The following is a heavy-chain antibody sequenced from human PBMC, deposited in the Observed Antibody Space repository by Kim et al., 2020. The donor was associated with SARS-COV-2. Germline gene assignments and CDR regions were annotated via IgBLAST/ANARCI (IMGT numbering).Heavy chain of an antibody. J-gene: IGHJ6*02. V-gene: IGHV4-34*01. CDR3: ARGELSSESYYYGMDV. D-gene: IGHD1-7*01. CDR2: INHSGST. CDR1: GGSFSGYY. Sequence: SETLSLTCAVYGGSFSGYYWSWIRQPPGKGLEWIGEINHSGSTNYNPSLKSRVTISVDTSKNQFSLKLSSVTAADTAVYYCARGELSSESYYYGMDVWGQGTTVTVSS.